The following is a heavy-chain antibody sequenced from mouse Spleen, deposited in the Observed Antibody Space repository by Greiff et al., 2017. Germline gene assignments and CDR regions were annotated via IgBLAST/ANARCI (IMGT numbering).Heavy chain of an antibody. CDR1: GYAFTNYL. V-gene: IGHV1-54*01. J-gene: IGHJ2*01. CDR3: ARNLWDDYFDY. CDR2: INPNNGGT. Sequence: QVHVKQSGAELVRPGTSVKVSCKASGYAFTNYLIEWVKQRPGQGLEWIGDINPNNGGTSYNQKFKGKATLTVDKSSSTAYMELRSLTSEDSAVYYCARNLWDDYFDYWGQGTTLTVSS. D-gene: IGHD4-1*01.